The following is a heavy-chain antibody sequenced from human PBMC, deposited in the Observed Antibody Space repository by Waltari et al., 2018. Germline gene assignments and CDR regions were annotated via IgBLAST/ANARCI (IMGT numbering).Heavy chain of an antibody. CDR2: IKHSGST. J-gene: IGHJ4*02. CDR3: ARHRGGKQRKLDY. CDR1: GGSFSGYY. D-gene: IGHD2-15*01. V-gene: IGHV4-34*01. Sequence: QVQLQQWGAGLLKPSETLSLTCAVYGGSFSGYYWSWIRQPPGKWLEWIGEIKHSGSTNYNPSLKSRVTISVDTSKNQFSLKLSSVTAADTAVYYCARHRGGKQRKLDYWGQGTLVTVSS.